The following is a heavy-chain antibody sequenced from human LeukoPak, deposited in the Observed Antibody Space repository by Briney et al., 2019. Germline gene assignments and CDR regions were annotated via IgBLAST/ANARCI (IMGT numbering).Heavy chain of an antibody. CDR1: GGSISSYY. V-gene: IGHV4-59*08. D-gene: IGHD3-22*01. CDR2: IYYSGST. J-gene: IGHJ4*02. CDR3: ARHVPTYYYDSSGPPQTGYFDY. Sequence: PPETLSLTCTVSGGSISSYYWSWIRRPPGKGLEWIGYIYYSGSTNYNPSLKSRVTISVDTSKNQFSLKLSSVTAADTAVYYCARHVPTYYYDSSGPPQTGYFDYWGQGTLVTVSS.